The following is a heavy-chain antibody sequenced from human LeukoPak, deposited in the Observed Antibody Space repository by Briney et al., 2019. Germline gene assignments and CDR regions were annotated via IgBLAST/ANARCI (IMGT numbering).Heavy chain of an antibody. V-gene: IGHV3-20*04. CDR1: GFTFSGYR. J-gene: IGHJ3*02. Sequence: GGSLRLSCAASGFTFSGYRMSWVRQAPGKGLEWVSGINWNGGSTGYADSVKGRFTISRDNAKNSLYLRMNSLRAEDTALYYCAREGEVLRFLEWGFDIWGQGTMVTVSS. CDR3: AREGEVLRFLEWGFDI. CDR2: INWNGGST. D-gene: IGHD3-3*01.